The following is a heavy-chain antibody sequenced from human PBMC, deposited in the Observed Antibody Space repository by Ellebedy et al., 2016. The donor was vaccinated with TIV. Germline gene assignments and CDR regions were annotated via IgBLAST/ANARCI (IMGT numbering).Heavy chain of an antibody. CDR3: ARERSRYYDSSGSTFFDY. V-gene: IGHV3-53*01. CDR2: FYSGGST. Sequence: GESLKISCAASGFAVSRNYMSWVRQAPGKGLEWVSVFYSGGSTYYADSVKGRFTIFRDNSKNTLYLQMNSLRAEDTAVYYCARERSRYYDSSGSTFFDYWGQGTLVTVSS. J-gene: IGHJ4*02. CDR1: GFAVSRNY. D-gene: IGHD3-22*01.